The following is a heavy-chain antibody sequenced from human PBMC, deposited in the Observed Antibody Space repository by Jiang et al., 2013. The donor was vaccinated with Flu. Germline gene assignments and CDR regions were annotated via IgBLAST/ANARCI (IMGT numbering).Heavy chain of an antibody. J-gene: IGHJ3*02. CDR3: ASGDIVTKGMYAFDI. Sequence: FSSHAISWVRQAPGQGLEWMGGIIPIFGTANYAQKFQGRVTISADESTSTAYMELSSLRSEDTAVYYCASGDIVTKGMYAFDIWGQGTMVTVSS. V-gene: IGHV1-69*01. CDR2: IIPIFGTA. D-gene: IGHD5-12*01. CDR1: FSSHA.